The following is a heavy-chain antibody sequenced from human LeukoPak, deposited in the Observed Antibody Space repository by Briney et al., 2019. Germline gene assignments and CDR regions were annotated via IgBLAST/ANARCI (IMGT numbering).Heavy chain of an antibody. D-gene: IGHD6-13*01. Sequence: PGESLKISCKGSGYSFTSYWIGWVRQMPGKGLEWMGIIYPGDSDTRHSPSFQGQVTISADKSISTAYLQWSSLKASDTAMYYCARHPPEPLSSWFPWGWFDPWGQGTLVTVSS. CDR3: ARHPPEPLSSWFPWGWFDP. V-gene: IGHV5-51*01. J-gene: IGHJ5*02. CDR2: IYPGDSDT. CDR1: GYSFTSYW.